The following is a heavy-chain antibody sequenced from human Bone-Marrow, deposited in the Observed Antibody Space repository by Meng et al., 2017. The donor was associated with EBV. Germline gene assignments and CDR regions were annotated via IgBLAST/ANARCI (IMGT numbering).Heavy chain of an antibody. V-gene: IGHV4-4*02. Sequence: GQSEESGPRLVKPSGTLSPTCVVSGGSIRSSNWWSWVRQPPGKGLEWIGEIFYGGSTNYNPSLESRVTISVDKSKNQFSLKLSSVTAADTAVYYCAAGFRELVRSRDYWGQGTLVTVSS. J-gene: IGHJ4*02. D-gene: IGHD3-10*01. CDR2: IFYGGST. CDR1: GGSIRSSNW. CDR3: AAGFRELVRSRDY.